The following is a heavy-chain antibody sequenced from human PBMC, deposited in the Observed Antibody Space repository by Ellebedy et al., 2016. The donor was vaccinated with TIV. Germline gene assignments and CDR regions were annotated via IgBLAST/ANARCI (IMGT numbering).Heavy chain of an antibody. V-gene: IGHV6-1*01. CDR1: GDSVSNNSSA. Sequence: SQTLSLTCAISGDSVSNNSSAWHWFRQSPSRGLEWLGRTFYRSTWHNNYAVSVNSRVTISGDTSKNQFSLELSSVTAADTAVYYCARRRRWIDYIDYWGQGSLVTVSS. D-gene: IGHD4/OR15-4a*01. J-gene: IGHJ4*02. CDR3: ARRRRWIDYIDY. CDR2: TFYRSTWHN.